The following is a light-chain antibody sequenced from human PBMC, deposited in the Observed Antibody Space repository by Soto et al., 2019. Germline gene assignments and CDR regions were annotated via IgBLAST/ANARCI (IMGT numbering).Light chain of an antibody. Sequence: IVLTQSPGTLSLSPGERATLSCRASQSLASNYFAWYQQNPGQAPRLLIYGVSSRATGIPDRFSGSGSGTDFTLTISSLEPEDFAVHYCQQYGSSPKFGQATKV. CDR3: QQYGSSPK. J-gene: IGKJ1*01. CDR1: QSLASNY. CDR2: GVS. V-gene: IGKV3-20*01.